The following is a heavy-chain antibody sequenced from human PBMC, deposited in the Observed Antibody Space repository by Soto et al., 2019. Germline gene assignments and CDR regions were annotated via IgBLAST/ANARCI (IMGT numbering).Heavy chain of an antibody. CDR1: GYTFTGYY. V-gene: IGHV1-2*02. J-gene: IGHJ6*02. Sequence: ASVKVSCKASGYTFTGYYMHWVRQAPGQGLEWMGWINPNSGGANYAQKFQGRVTMTRDTSISTAYMELSRLRSDDTAVYYCASIVATISDYGMDVWGQGTTVTVSS. CDR2: INPNSGGA. D-gene: IGHD5-12*01. CDR3: ASIVATISDYGMDV.